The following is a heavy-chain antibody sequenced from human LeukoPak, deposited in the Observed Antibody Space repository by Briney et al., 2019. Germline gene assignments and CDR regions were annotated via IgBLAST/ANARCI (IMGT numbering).Heavy chain of an antibody. Sequence: ASVKVSCKASGYTYTSYDINWVRQATGQGLEWMGWMNPNSGNTGYAQKFQGRVTMTRNTSISTAYMELSSLRSEDTAVYYCATIRGYSYGFEYWGQGTLVTVSS. CDR1: GYTYTSYD. D-gene: IGHD5-18*01. CDR3: ATIRGYSYGFEY. V-gene: IGHV1-8*01. J-gene: IGHJ4*02. CDR2: MNPNSGNT.